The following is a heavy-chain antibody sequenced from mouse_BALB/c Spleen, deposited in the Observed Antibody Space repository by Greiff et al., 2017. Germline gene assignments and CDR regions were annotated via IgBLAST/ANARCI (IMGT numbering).Heavy chain of an antibody. CDR2: ISSGSSTI. CDR1: GFTFSSFG. CDR3: ARSYGNYYFDD. Sequence: EVQLVESGGGLVQPGGSRKLSCAASGFTFSSFGMHWVRQAPEKGLEWVAYISSGSSTIYYADTVKGRFTISRDNPKNTLFLQMTSLRSEDTAMYYCARSYGNYYFDDWGQGTTLTVS. J-gene: IGHJ2*01. V-gene: IGHV5-17*02. D-gene: IGHD2-10*02.